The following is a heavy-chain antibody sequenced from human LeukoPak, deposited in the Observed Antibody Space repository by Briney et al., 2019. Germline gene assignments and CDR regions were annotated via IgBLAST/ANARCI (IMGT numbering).Heavy chain of an antibody. Sequence: GGSLRLSCAASGFTFSSYWMSWVRQAPGKGLEWVANIKQDGSEKYYVDSVKGRFTISRDNAKNSLYLQMNSLRAEDTAVYYCARGVGVPSYYYMDVWGKGTTVTVSS. V-gene: IGHV3-7*01. CDR1: GFTFSSYW. J-gene: IGHJ6*03. CDR3: ARGVGVPSYYYMDV. D-gene: IGHD3-16*01. CDR2: IKQDGSEK.